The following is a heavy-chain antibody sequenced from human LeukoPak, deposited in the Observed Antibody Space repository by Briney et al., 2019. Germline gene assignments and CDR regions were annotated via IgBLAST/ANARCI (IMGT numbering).Heavy chain of an antibody. D-gene: IGHD3-22*01. J-gene: IGHJ4*02. Sequence: ASETLSLTCTVSGGSISSYYWSWIRQPPGKGLEWIGYIYYSGSTNYNPSLKSRVTISVDTSKNQFSLKLSSVTAADTAVYYCARIDSSGYYGVFDYWGQGTLVTVSS. V-gene: IGHV4-59*01. CDR2: IYYSGST. CDR1: GGSISSYY. CDR3: ARIDSSGYYGVFDY.